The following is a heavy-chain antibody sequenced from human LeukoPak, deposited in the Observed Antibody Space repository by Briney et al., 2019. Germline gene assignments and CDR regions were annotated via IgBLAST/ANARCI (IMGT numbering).Heavy chain of an antibody. CDR1: GGSISSSTYY. Sequence: SETLSLTCTVSGGSISSSTYYWGWIRQPPGKGLEWIGTIYYSGSTYYNPSLQSRVTISVDTSKNQFSLKLSSVTAADTAVYYCARVNTSYYYDSSGYYPYYYYGMDVWGQGTTVTVSS. CDR2: IYYSGST. J-gene: IGHJ6*02. V-gene: IGHV4-39*07. D-gene: IGHD3-22*01. CDR3: ARVNTSYYYDSSGYYPYYYYGMDV.